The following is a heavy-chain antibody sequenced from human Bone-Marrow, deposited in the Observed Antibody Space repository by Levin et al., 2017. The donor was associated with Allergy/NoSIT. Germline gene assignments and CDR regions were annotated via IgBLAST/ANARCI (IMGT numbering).Heavy chain of an antibody. V-gene: IGHV1-18*01. J-gene: IGHJ6*03. CDR1: DYSFTNYG. CDR2: ISPSNGKT. Sequence: KRGESLKISCKASDYSFTNYGISWVRQAPGQGLEWMGWISPSNGKTEYAQKLQGRLTLTTDTSTTTAYMALRNLKSDDTALYFCVRNAYCSGGACANTHYYYYYYMDVWGKGTTVTVSS. CDR3: VRNAYCSGGACANTHYYYYYYMDV. D-gene: IGHD2-8*02.